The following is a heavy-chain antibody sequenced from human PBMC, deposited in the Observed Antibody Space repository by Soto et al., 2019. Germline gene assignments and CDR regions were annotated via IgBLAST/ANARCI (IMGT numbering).Heavy chain of an antibody. D-gene: IGHD5-12*01. V-gene: IGHV1-3*01. CDR1: GYTFTSYA. J-gene: IGHJ4*02. CDR3: ARDLDIVATIPSFFDY. Sequence: QVQLVQSGAEVKKPGASVKVSCKASGYTFTSYAMHWVRQAPGQRLEWMGWINAGNGNTKYSQKFQGRVTITRDTSASTAYMELSSLRSEDTAVSYCARDLDIVATIPSFFDYWGQGTLVTVSS. CDR2: INAGNGNT.